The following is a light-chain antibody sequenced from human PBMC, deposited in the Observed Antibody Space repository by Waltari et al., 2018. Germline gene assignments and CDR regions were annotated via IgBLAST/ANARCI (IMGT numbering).Light chain of an antibody. V-gene: IGKV1-8*01. CDR1: QGISSY. J-gene: IGKJ5*01. CDR2: AAS. CDR3: QQYYSYPPSIT. Sequence: AIRITQSPSSLSASTGDRVTITCRASQGISSYLAWYQQKPGKAPKLLIYAASTLQSGVPSRVSGSGSGTDFTLTISCLQSEDFATYYCQQYYSYPPSITFGQGTRLEIK.